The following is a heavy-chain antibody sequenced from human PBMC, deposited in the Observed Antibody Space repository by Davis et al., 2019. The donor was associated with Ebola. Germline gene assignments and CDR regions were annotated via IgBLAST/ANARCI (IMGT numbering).Heavy chain of an antibody. D-gene: IGHD2-21*02. CDR3: ARRDLGVNHYYYYYGMDV. CDR1: GGSISSYY. J-gene: IGHJ6*02. V-gene: IGHV4-4*07. CDR2: IYTSGST. Sequence: PSETLSLTCTVSGGSISSYYWSWIRQPAGKGLEWIGRIYTSGSTNYNPSLKSRVTISVDTSKNQFSLKLSSVTAADTAVYYCARRDLGVNHYYYYYGMDVWGQGTTVTVSS.